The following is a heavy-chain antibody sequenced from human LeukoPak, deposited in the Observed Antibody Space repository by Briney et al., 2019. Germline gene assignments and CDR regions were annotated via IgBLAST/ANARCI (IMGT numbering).Heavy chain of an antibody. D-gene: IGHD6-25*01. CDR1: GYSISSGYY. V-gene: IGHV4-38-2*02. J-gene: IGHJ3*02. CDR3: ATLADHDAFDI. CDR2: IYHSGST. Sequence: MTSETLSLTCTVSGYSISSGYYWGWIRQPPGKGLEWIGSIYHSGSTYYNPSLKSRVTISVDTSKNQFSLKLSSVTAADTAVYYCATLADHDAFDIWGQGTMVTVSS.